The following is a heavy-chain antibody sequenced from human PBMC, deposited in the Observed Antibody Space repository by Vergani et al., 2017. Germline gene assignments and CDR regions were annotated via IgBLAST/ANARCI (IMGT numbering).Heavy chain of an antibody. J-gene: IGHJ4*02. D-gene: IGHD6-13*01. CDR1: GFTFSGSA. CDR2: IRSKANSYAT. CDR3: ITAPIAAAGAFDY. Sequence: EVQLVESGGGLVQPGGSLKLSCAASGFTFSGSAMHWVRQASGKGLEWVGRIRSKANSYATAYAASVKGRFTISRDDSKNTAYLQMNSLKTEDTAVYYCITAPIAAAGAFDYWGQGTLVTVSS. V-gene: IGHV3-73*01.